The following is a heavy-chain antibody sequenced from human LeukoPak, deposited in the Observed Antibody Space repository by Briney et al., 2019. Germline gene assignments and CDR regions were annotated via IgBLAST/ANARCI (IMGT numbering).Heavy chain of an antibody. D-gene: IGHD2/OR15-2a*01. Sequence: SVKVSCKASGGSFRSSTFAWVRQAPGRGLEWMGGIVPIFGAPNYAQEFQDRATITTDESTSTVYMELSSLISEDTAMYYCARGPLHVSLSSLSLKWLDPWGQGSLVTVSS. CDR1: GGSFRSST. CDR2: IVPIFGAP. CDR3: ARGPLHVSLSSLSLKWLDP. J-gene: IGHJ5*02. V-gene: IGHV1-69*05.